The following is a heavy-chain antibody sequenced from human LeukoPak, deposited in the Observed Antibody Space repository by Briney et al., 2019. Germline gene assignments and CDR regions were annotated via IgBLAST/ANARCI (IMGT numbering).Heavy chain of an antibody. D-gene: IGHD3-16*02. V-gene: IGHV3-23*01. Sequence: GGSLRLSCAASGFTFSSYAMSWVRQAPGKGLEWVSAISGSGGSTYYADSVKGRFTISRDNSKNTLYLQMNSLRAEDTAVYYCARDRGAPLYDYVWGSYRYAFDIWGQGTMVTVSS. CDR2: ISGSGGST. CDR1: GFTFSSYA. J-gene: IGHJ3*02. CDR3: ARDRGAPLYDYVWGSYRYAFDI.